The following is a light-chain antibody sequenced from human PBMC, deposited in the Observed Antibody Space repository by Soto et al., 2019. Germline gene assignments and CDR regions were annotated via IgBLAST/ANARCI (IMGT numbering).Light chain of an antibody. Sequence: DIVMTQSPDSLAVSLGERATINCKSSQSGFYSSKNKNYLAWYQQKPGQPPKLLIYWASTRESGVPDRFSGSGSGTDFTLTISSLQAEDVAVYYCHQYYITPWTFGQGTKVDIK. CDR2: WAS. CDR3: HQYYITPWT. J-gene: IGKJ1*01. CDR1: QSGFYSSKNKNY. V-gene: IGKV4-1*01.